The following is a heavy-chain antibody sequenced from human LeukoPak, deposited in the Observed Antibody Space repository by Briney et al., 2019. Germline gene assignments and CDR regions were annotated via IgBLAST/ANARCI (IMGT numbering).Heavy chain of an antibody. CDR2: IIPIFGTA. V-gene: IGHV1-69*05. Sequence: GASVTVSCKASGGTFSRYAISWVRQAPGQGLEWMGGIIPIFGTANYAQKFQGRVTITTDESTSTAYMELSSLRSEDTAVYYCARDQDSSSFGWFGPWGQGTLVTVSS. CDR3: ARDQDSSSFGWFGP. J-gene: IGHJ5*02. CDR1: GGTFSRYA. D-gene: IGHD6-13*01.